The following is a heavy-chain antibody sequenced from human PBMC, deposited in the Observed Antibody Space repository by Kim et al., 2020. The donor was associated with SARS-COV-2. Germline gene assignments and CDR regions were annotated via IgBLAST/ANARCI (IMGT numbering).Heavy chain of an antibody. D-gene: IGHD2-15*01. CDR2: IYSGGST. CDR3: ARGGYCSGGSCWGRFDY. V-gene: IGHV3-53*01. J-gene: IGHJ4*02. CDR1: GFTVSSNY. Sequence: GGSLRLSCAASGFTVSSNYMSWVRQAPGKGLEWVSVIYSGGSTYYADSVKGRFTISRDNSKNTLYLQMNSLRAEDTAVYYCARGGYCSGGSCWGRFDYWGQGTLVTVSS.